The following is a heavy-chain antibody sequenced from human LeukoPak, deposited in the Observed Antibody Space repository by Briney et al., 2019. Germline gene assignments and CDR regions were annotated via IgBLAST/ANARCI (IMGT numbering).Heavy chain of an antibody. CDR2: IIPILGIA. J-gene: IGHJ5*02. V-gene: IGHV1-69*02. D-gene: IGHD2-2*01. CDR1: GGTFSSYT. CDR3: ARTIVVPAALGGWFDP. Sequence: SVKVSCKASGGTFSSYTISWVRQAPGQGLEWMGRIIPILGIANYAQKFQGRVTITADKSTSTAYMELSSLRSEDTAVYYCARTIVVPAALGGWFDPWGQGTLVTVSS.